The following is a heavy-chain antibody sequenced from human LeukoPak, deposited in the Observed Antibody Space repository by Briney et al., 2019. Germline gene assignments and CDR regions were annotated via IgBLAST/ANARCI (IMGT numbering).Heavy chain of an antibody. J-gene: IGHJ4*02. CDR3: AKDYLNYYDSSGYPVHFDY. CDR1: GFTFSSYA. CDR2: ISGSGGST. V-gene: IGHV3-23*01. Sequence: GGSLRLSCAAPGFTFSSYAMSWVRQAPGKGLEWVSAISGSGGSTYYAGSVKGRFTISRDNSKNTLYLQMNSLRAEDTAVYYCAKDYLNYYDSSGYPVHFDYWGQGTLVTVSS. D-gene: IGHD3-22*01.